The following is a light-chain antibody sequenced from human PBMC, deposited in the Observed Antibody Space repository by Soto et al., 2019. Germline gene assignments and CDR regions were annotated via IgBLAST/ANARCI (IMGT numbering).Light chain of an antibody. J-gene: IGLJ1*01. V-gene: IGLV2-14*03. Sequence: QYVLTQPSSVSGSPGQSITISCTVTSSDVGAYNFVSWHQQHPGKAPKLMIYNVYDPPSGISYRFSGSKSGNTASLTISGLQGEDEADYYCSAYTVSRTYVFGTGTKVTVL. CDR1: SSDVGAYNF. CDR3: SAYTVSRTYV. CDR2: NVY.